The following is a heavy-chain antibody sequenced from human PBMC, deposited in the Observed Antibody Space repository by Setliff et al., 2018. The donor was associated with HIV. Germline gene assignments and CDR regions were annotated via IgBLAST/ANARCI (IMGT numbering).Heavy chain of an antibody. J-gene: IGHJ3*01. D-gene: IGHD4-4*01. CDR2: MSTDGGIK. V-gene: IGHV3-33*08. CDR3: VRDLMPTVSGEISPDAFGV. CDR1: GFTFSSYV. Sequence: GGSLRLSCAATGFTFSSYVLHWVRQAPGKGLEWVAVMSTDGGIKIYADSVQGRFTLSRDNSRNTVYLQMNDLRAEDTALYYCVRDLMPTVSGEISPDAFGVWGQGTMVTVSS.